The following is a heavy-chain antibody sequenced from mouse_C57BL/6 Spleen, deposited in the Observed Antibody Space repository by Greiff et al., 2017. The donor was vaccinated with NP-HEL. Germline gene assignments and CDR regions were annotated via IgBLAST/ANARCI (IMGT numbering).Heavy chain of an antibody. V-gene: IGHV1-42*01. CDR2: INPSTGGT. CDR3: AGAWFAY. CDR1: GYSFTGYY. Sequence: EVQRVESGPELVKPGASVKISCKASGYSFTGYYMNWVKQSPEKSLEWIGEINPSTGGTTYNQKFKAKATLTVDKSSSTAYMQLKSLTSEDSAVYYCAGAWFAYWGQGTLVTVSA. J-gene: IGHJ3*01.